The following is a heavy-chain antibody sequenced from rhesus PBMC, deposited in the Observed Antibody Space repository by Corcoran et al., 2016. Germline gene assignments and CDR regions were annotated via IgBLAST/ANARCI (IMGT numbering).Heavy chain of an antibody. J-gene: IGHJ4*01. CDR3: AARRGYHDYAKFDY. Sequence: QLQLQESGPGLVKPSETLSLTCAVSGGSISSGYWSWIRQAPGKGLEWIGYIYGNIAPTNYNPSLKSRVTRAVDTSKNQLSLKLTSVTAADTAVYYCAARRGYHDYAKFDYWGQGVLVTVSS. D-gene: IGHD3-9*01. CDR2: IYGNIAPT. V-gene: IGHV4-169*01. CDR1: GGSISSGY.